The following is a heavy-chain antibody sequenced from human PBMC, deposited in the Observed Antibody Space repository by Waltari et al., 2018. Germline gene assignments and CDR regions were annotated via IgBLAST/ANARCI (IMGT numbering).Heavy chain of an antibody. Sequence: QVQLVQSGAEVKKPGASVKVSCKASGYTFTSYDINWVRQATGQGLEWLGWMNPNSGNTGYAQKFQGRVTMTRNTSISTAYMELSSLRSEDTAVYYCARLGTIFGVVTQDLDIWGQGTMVTVSS. CDR3: ARLGTIFGVVTQDLDI. V-gene: IGHV1-8*02. CDR1: GYTFTSYD. CDR2: MNPNSGNT. D-gene: IGHD3-3*01. J-gene: IGHJ3*02.